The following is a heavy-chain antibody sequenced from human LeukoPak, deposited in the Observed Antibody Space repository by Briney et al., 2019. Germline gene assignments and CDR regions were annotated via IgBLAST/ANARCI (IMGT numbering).Heavy chain of an antibody. D-gene: IGHD6-6*01. V-gene: IGHV3-7*01. Sequence: PGGSLRLSCTASGFTFSSYWMSWVRQAPGKGLEWVANIKRDGSEKSYIDSVKGRFTISRDNAKNTLYLQMNSLRVEDTAVYYCAKDLTTSSTAYLQHWGQGTLVTVSS. CDR3: AKDLTTSSTAYLQH. CDR2: IKRDGSEK. J-gene: IGHJ1*01. CDR1: GFTFSSYW.